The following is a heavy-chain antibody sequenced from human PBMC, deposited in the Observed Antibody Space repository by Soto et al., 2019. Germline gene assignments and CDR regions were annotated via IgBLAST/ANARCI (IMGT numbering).Heavy chain of an antibody. J-gene: IGHJ5*01. CDR3: AREVTTGTFDS. Sequence: VQLVESGGGLVKPGGSLRLSCAASGFTFSSYSMNWVRQAPGKGLEWVSSITSSGSYIYYADSVKGRLTISRDNAKNSLYLQMNSLRAEDTAVYYCAREVTTGTFDSWGQGTLVTVSS. CDR2: ITSSGSYI. CDR1: GFTFSSYS. D-gene: IGHD1-1*01. V-gene: IGHV3-21*06.